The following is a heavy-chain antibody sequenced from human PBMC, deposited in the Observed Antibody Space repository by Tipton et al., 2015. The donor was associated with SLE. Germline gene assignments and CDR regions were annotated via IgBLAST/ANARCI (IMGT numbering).Heavy chain of an antibody. J-gene: IGHJ4*02. CDR3: ARAPGYCDDGVCYTSYFDS. Sequence: TLSLTCTVSGGSISSHYWSWLRQPPGKGLEWIGYIYYSGSTNYNPSLKSRVTISVESSRNQVSLRLGSVTAADTAFYCCARAPGYCDDGVCYTSYFDSWGQGIQVTVST. CDR2: IYYSGST. V-gene: IGHV4-59*11. CDR1: GGSISSHY. D-gene: IGHD2-8*01.